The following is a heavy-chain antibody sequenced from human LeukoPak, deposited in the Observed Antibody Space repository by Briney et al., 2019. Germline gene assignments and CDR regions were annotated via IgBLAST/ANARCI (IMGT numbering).Heavy chain of an antibody. CDR3: ARDPGTTRFDY. CDR1: GYTFTSYD. D-gene: IGHD1-1*01. CDR2: MNPNSGNT. Sequence: ASVKVSCKASGYTFTSYDINWVRQVTGQGLEWMGWMNPNSGNTGYAQKFQGRVTMTRNTSISTAYMELSSLRSDDTAVYYCARDPGTTRFDYWGQGTLVTVSS. V-gene: IGHV1-8*01. J-gene: IGHJ4*02.